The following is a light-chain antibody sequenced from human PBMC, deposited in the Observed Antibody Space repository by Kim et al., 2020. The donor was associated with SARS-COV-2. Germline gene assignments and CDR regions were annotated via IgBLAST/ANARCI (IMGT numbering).Light chain of an antibody. V-gene: IGLV2-14*01. CDR2: DVT. Sequence: QSALTQPASVSGSPGQSITISCTGTSSDLGDYNFVSWYQQHPGKAPKLMIYDVTKRPSGVSNRFSGSKSGNTASLTISGLQAEDEADYYCSSYTSDSTLLFGGGTKLTVL. CDR3: SSYTSDSTLL. J-gene: IGLJ2*01. CDR1: SSDLGDYNF.